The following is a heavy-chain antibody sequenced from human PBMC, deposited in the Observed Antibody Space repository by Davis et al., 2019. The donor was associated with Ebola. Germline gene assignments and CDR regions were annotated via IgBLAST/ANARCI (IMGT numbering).Heavy chain of an antibody. CDR2: ISSSSSYI. CDR1: GFTFSSYS. J-gene: IGHJ4*02. Sequence: GESLKISCAASGFTFSSYSMNWVRQAPGKGLEWVSSISSSSSYIYYADSVKGRFTISRDNSKNTLFLQMNSLRAEDTAVYYCAKALEEDSGDPEVALHYWGQGTLVTVSS. D-gene: IGHD4-17*01. CDR3: AKALEEDSGDPEVALHY. V-gene: IGHV3-21*04.